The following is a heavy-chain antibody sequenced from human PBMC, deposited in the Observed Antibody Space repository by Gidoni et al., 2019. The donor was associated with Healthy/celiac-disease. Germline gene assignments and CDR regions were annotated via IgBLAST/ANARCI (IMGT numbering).Heavy chain of an antibody. D-gene: IGHD7-27*01. Sequence: EVQLAESGGGLVQPGRSLSLSCPASAFTFGDYAMSWVRQAQGKGLEWEGFIRSKAYGGTTEYAASVKGRFTISRDDSKSIAYLQMNSLKTEDTAVYYCTRDTGVDYWGQGTLVTVSS. CDR3: TRDTGVDY. CDR1: AFTFGDYA. V-gene: IGHV3-49*04. J-gene: IGHJ4*02. CDR2: IRSKAYGGTT.